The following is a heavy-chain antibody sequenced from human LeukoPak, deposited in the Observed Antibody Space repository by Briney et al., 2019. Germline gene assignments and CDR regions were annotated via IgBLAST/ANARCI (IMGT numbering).Heavy chain of an antibody. CDR3: ARAPTLSTVTTVLFDY. J-gene: IGHJ4*02. D-gene: IGHD4-17*01. V-gene: IGHV4-59*08. CDR2: IYYSRST. CDR1: GGSISSYY. Sequence: PSETLSLTCTVSGGSISSYYWSWIRQPPGKGLEWIGYIYYSRSTNYNPSLKSRVTISVDTSKNQFSLKLSSVTAADTAVYYCARAPTLSTVTTVLFDYWGQGTLVTVSS.